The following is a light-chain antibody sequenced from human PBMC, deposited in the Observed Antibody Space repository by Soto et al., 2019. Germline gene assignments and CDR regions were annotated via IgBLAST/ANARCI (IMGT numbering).Light chain of an antibody. J-gene: IGKJ4*01. CDR1: QDITNY. V-gene: IGKV1-33*01. CDR2: DAS. CDR3: QQSDDLPLT. Sequence: DLQMTQSPSSLSASVGDRVSITCQASQDITNYLRWYQQKPGKAPKLLIYDASNLEVGVPSRFSGRGAGTDFTLTISRLQPEDIATYFCQQSDDLPLTFGGGTKVEVK.